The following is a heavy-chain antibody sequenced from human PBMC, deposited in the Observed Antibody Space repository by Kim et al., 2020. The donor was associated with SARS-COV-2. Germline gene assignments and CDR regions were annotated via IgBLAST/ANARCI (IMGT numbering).Heavy chain of an antibody. J-gene: IGHJ4*02. D-gene: IGHD3-9*01. CDR3: ARHGSPYYDILTGLGTAGFDY. V-gene: IGHV4-39*01. CDR1: GGSISSSSYY. CDR2: IYYSGST. Sequence: SETLSLTCTVSGGSISSSSYYWGWIRQPPGKGLEWIGSIYYSGSTYYNPSLKSRVTISVDTSKNQFSLKLSSVTAADTAVYYCARHGSPYYDILTGLGTAGFDYWGQGTLVTVSS.